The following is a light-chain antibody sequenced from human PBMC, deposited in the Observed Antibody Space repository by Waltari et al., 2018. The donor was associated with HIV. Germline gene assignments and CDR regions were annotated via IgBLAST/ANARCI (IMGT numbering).Light chain of an antibody. CDR1: TSDVGGYND. Sequence: QSALTQPASVSGSPGQSIAISCTGTTSDVGGYNDVSCYQQHPGNAPKLIIYEVTNWPSVISSRFSGTKSGNTASLTISVLQAEDEADYYCSSYSPTSTVIFGGGTKLTVL. CDR3: SSYSPTSTVI. J-gene: IGLJ2*01. V-gene: IGLV2-14*01. CDR2: EVT.